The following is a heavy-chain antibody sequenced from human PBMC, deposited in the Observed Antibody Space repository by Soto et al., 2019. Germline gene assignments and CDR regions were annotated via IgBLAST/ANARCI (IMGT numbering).Heavy chain of an antibody. Sequence: PSETLSLTCTVSGGSISSGDYYWSWIRQPPGKGLEWIGYIYYSGSTYYNPSLKSRVTISVDTSKNQFSLKLSSVTAADTAVYYCARLRWTKYYFDYWGQGTLVTVSS. D-gene: IGHD4-17*01. CDR1: GGSISSGDYY. J-gene: IGHJ4*02. CDR2: IYYSGST. V-gene: IGHV4-30-4*01. CDR3: ARLRWTKYYFDY.